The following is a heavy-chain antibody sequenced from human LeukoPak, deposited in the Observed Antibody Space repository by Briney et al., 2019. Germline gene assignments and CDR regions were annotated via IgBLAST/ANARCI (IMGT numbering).Heavy chain of an antibody. CDR3: AKDLQLYYYDSSGSDY. Sequence: GGSLRLSCAASGFTFSSYSMNWVRQAPGKGLEWVSSISSSSSYIYYADSVEGRFTISRDNAKNSLYLQMNSLRAEDTAVYYCAKDLQLYYYDSSGSDYWGQGTLVTVSS. J-gene: IGHJ4*02. CDR2: ISSSSSYI. V-gene: IGHV3-21*04. D-gene: IGHD3-22*01. CDR1: GFTFSSYS.